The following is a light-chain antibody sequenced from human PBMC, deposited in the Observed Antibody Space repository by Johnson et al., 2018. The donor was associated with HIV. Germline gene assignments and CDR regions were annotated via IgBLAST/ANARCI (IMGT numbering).Light chain of an antibody. CDR2: DNN. CDR3: GTWDSSLSRGG. Sequence: QSVLTQPPSVSAAPGQKVTISCSGSSSNIGNNYVSWYQQLPGTAPKLLIYDNNKRPSGIPDRFSGSKSGTSATLGITGLQTGDGADYYCGTWDSSLSRGGFGTGTKVTVL. CDR1: SSNIGNNY. J-gene: IGLJ1*01. V-gene: IGLV1-51*01.